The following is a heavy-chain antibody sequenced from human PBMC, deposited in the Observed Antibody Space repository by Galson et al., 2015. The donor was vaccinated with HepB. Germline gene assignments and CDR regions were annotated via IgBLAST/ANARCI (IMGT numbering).Heavy chain of an antibody. D-gene: IGHD1-1*01. CDR3: ATRPPFYNWNDEAKSNWFDP. CDR2: FDPEDGET. V-gene: IGHV1-24*01. CDR1: GYTLTELS. Sequence: SVKVSCKVSGYTLTELSMHWVRQAPGKGLEWMGGFDPEDGETIYAQKFQGRVTMTEDTSTDTAYMELSSLRSEDTAVYYCATRPPFYNWNDEAKSNWFDPWGQGTLVTVSS. J-gene: IGHJ5*02.